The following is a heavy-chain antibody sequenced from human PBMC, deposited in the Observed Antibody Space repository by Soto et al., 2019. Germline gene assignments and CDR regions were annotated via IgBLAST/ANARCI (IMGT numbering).Heavy chain of an antibody. J-gene: IGHJ6*02. CDR3: AKDLCPLRLLNDYFFGLDV. CDR2: IASGGST. Sequence: EEQLVETGGGVIQRGGSLRLSCNASGFTVSSTYMSWVRQAPGMGLEWVAVIASGGSTHYADCVKGRFTISRDIPKNMIYLQLHSLRADCTAVYYWAKDLCPLRLLNDYFFGLDVWGQGTTVTVSS. V-gene: IGHV3-53*02. D-gene: IGHD2-15*01. CDR1: GFTVSSTY.